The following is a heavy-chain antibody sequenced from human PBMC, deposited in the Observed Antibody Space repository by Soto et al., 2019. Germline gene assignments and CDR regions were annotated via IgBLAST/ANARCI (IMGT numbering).Heavy chain of an antibody. CDR3: ARHQPRITIFGGISYGMDV. D-gene: IGHD3-3*01. V-gene: IGHV5-51*01. CDR1: GYSFTSYW. Sequence: PGESLKISCKGSGYSFTSYWIGWVRQMPGKGLEWMGIIYPGDSDTRYSPSFQGQVTISADKSISTAYLQWSSLKASDTAMYYCARHQPRITIFGGISYGMDVWGQGTTVTVSS. J-gene: IGHJ6*02. CDR2: IYPGDSDT.